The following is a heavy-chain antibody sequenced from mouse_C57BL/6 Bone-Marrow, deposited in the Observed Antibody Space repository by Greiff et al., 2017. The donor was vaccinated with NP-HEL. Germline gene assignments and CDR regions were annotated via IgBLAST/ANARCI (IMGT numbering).Heavy chain of an antibody. Sequence: QVQLQQSGAELVRPGTSVKVSCKASGYAFTNYLIEWVKQRPGQGLEWIGVINPGSGGTNYNEKFKGKATLTADKSSSTAYMQRSSLTSEDSAVYCCARNGNPYYAMDYWGQGTSVTVSS. CDR2: INPGSGGT. J-gene: IGHJ4*01. CDR3: ARNGNPYYAMDY. D-gene: IGHD2-1*01. V-gene: IGHV1-54*01. CDR1: GYAFTNYL.